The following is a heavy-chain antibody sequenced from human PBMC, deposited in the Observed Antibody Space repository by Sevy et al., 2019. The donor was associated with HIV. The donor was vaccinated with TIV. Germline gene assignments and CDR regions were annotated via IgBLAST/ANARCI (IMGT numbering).Heavy chain of an antibody. CDR1: GFTVSSNY. Sequence: GGSLRLSCAASGFTVSSNYMSWVRQAPGKGLEWVSVIYSGGSTYYADSVKGRFTISRDNSKNTLYLQMNSLRAEDTAVYYCARAEGSGSYYYYYYGIDVWGQGTTVTVSS. D-gene: IGHD3-10*01. CDR2: IYSGGST. V-gene: IGHV3-53*01. CDR3: ARAEGSGSYYYYYYGIDV. J-gene: IGHJ6*02.